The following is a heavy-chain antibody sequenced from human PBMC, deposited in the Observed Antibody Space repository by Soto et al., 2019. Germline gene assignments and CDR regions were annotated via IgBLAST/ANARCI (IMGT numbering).Heavy chain of an antibody. CDR2: IYWDDDK. V-gene: IGHV2-5*02. D-gene: IGHD6-13*01. CDR3: AHSTGYSSSWGVDWFDP. CDR1: GFSLSTSGVG. J-gene: IGHJ5*02. Sequence: QITLKESGPTLVKPTQTLTLTCTFSGFSLSTSGVGVGWIRHPPGKALEWLALIYWDDDKRYSPSLKSRLTITKATSKNQVVLKMNNMDPVDTATYYCAHSTGYSSSWGVDWFDPWGQGTLVTVSS.